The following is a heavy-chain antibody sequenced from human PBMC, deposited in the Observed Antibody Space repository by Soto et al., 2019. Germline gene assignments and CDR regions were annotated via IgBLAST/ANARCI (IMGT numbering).Heavy chain of an antibody. Sequence: QVQLVESGGGVVQPGRSLRLSCAASGFTFQSYGMHWVRQAPGKGLEWAALISYDGSNEYYADSVRGRFTVSRDNSKNTLYLQMNSLIVEDTAVYYGARDWVDKDYWRQGTLVTVS. D-gene: IGHD3-16*01. CDR1: GFTFQSYG. V-gene: IGHV3-30*03. CDR2: ISYDGSNE. CDR3: ARDWVDKDY. J-gene: IGHJ4*02.